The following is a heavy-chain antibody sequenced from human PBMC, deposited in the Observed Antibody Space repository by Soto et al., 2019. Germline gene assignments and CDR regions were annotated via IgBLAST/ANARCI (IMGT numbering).Heavy chain of an antibody. CDR1: GYTFTRYG. CDR3: PKNGHPPYYYYGLDV. D-gene: IGHD2-8*01. Sequence: ASVKVSCKASGYTFTRYGISWVRQAPGQGLEWMGWISGYNGDANYAQSFQGRVSMTIDTSTTTAYMELRTLTPDDTAVYYCPKNGHPPYYYYGLDVWGQGTTVPVSS. V-gene: IGHV1-18*01. J-gene: IGHJ6*02. CDR2: ISGYNGDA.